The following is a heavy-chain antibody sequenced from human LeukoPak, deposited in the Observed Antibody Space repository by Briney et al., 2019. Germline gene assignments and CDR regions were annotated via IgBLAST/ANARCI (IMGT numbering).Heavy chain of an antibody. CDR3: AHSLEHLLWFGELSWFDP. CDR2: IYWNDDK. Sequence: SGPTLVKPTQTLTLTCTFSGFSLSTSGVGVGWIRQPPGKALEWLALIYWNDDKRYSPSLKSRLTITKDTSKNQVVLTMTNMDPVDTATYYCAHSLEHLLWFGELSWFDPWGQGTLVTVSS. V-gene: IGHV2-5*01. J-gene: IGHJ5*02. CDR1: GFSLSTSGVG. D-gene: IGHD3-10*01.